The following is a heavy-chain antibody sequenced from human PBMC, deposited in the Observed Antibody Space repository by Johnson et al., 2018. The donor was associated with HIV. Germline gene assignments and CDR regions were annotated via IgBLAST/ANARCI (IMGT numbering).Heavy chain of an antibody. J-gene: IGHJ3*02. V-gene: IGHV3-15*01. Sequence: VQLVESGGGLVKPGGSLRLSCAASGFTFTNAWMSWVRQAPGKGLEWVGRIKSKTDGGTADYAAPVKDRFIISRDDSKNTLYLQMNSLKTEDTAVYYCTTYYDSSGYYFVPNAFDMWGQGTMVTVSS. CDR3: TTYYDSSGYYFVPNAFDM. CDR1: GFTFTNAW. D-gene: IGHD3-22*01. CDR2: IKSKTDGGTA.